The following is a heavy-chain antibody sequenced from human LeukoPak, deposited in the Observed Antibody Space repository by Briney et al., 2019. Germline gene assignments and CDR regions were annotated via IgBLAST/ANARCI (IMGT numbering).Heavy chain of an antibody. D-gene: IGHD2-2*01. CDR2: IIPIFGIA. Sequence: GASVKVSCKASGGTFSSYAISWVRQAPGQGLEWMGRIIPIFGIANYAQKFQGRVTITADKSTSTAYMELSSLRSEDTAVYYCARERFWEYQLLDYGMDVWGQGTTVTVSS. CDR3: ARERFWEYQLLDYGMDV. J-gene: IGHJ6*02. CDR1: GGTFSSYA. V-gene: IGHV1-69*04.